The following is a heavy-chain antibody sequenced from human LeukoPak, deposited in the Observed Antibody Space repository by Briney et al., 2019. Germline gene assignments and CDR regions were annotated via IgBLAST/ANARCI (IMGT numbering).Heavy chain of an antibody. D-gene: IGHD3-22*01. J-gene: IGHJ3*02. CDR3: ARRSRQEGDYYGSSGLRKAFDI. V-gene: IGHV5-51*01. CDR1: GFSFNTYW. Sequence: GESLKISCEGSGFSFNTYWIGWVRQMPGKGLEWMGIIYPDDSETKYSPSFQGQVTISADKSISSAYLQWSSLKASDTAMYYCARRSRQEGDYYGSSGLRKAFDIWGQGTMVTVSS. CDR2: IYPDDSET.